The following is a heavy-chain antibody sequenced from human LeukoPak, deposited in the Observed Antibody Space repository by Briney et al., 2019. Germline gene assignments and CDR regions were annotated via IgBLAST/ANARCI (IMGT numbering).Heavy chain of an antibody. D-gene: IGHD2-8*01. V-gene: IGHV3-23*01. CDR3: ARVKVSLSYYFDY. CDR1: GFTFSSYA. J-gene: IGHJ4*02. Sequence: GGSLRLSCAASGFTFSSYAMSWVRQAPGKGLEWVSAISGSGGSTYYADSVKGRFTISRDNSKNTLYLQMNSLRAEDTAVYYCARVKVSLSYYFDYWGQGTLVTVSS. CDR2: ISGSGGST.